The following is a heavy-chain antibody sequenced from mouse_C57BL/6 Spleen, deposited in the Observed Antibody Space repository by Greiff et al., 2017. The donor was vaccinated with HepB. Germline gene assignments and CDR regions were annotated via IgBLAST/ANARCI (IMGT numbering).Heavy chain of an antibody. CDR1: GYSITSGYY. J-gene: IGHJ2*01. V-gene: IGHV3-6*01. Sequence: EVHLVESGPGLVKPSQSLSLTCSVTGYSITSGYYWNWIRQFPGNKLEWMGYISYDGSNNYNPSLKNRISITRDTSKNQFFLKLNSVTTEDTATYYCARVGDGSGFDYWGQGTTLTVSS. CDR3: ARVGDGSGFDY. D-gene: IGHD1-1*01. CDR2: ISYDGSN.